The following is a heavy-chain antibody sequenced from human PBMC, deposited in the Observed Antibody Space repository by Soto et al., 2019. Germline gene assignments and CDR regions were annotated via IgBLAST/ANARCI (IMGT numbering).Heavy chain of an antibody. J-gene: IGHJ4*02. D-gene: IGHD3-10*01. Sequence: QVQLQESGPGLVKPSETLSLTCTVSGGSISHYYWSWIPQPPGKGLERIGYIYYSGNTNYSPSLKSRATISVDTSRDQVSLKVTSVTAADTAVYYCARGRYGELSPFDYWGQGTLVTVSS. CDR2: IYYSGNT. CDR3: ARGRYGELSPFDY. V-gene: IGHV4-59*13. CDR1: GGSISHYY.